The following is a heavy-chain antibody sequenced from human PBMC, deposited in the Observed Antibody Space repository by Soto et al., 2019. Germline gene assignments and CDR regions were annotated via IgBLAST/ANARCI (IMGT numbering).Heavy chain of an antibody. CDR3: ARDRRCNNGVCYPSRDIYYYYGMDV. J-gene: IGHJ6*02. Sequence: GGSLRLSCAASGFTFSSYSMNWVRQAPGKGLEWVSSISSSSSYIYYADSVKGRFTISRDNAKNSLYLQMNSLRAEDTAVYYCARDRRCNNGVCYPSRDIYYYYGMDVWGQGTTVTVSS. D-gene: IGHD2-8*01. V-gene: IGHV3-21*01. CDR2: ISSSSSYI. CDR1: GFTFSSYS.